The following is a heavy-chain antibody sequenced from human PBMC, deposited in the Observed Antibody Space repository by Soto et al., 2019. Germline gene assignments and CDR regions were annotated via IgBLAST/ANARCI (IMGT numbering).Heavy chain of an antibody. Sequence: QVQLVQSGAEVKKPGSSVKVSCKASGGTFSSYAISWVRQAPGQGLEGREGIIPIFGTANYAQKFQGRVTITADDSTSAAYMELSSLITVDRAVYCCAIRRSGRDFWSGYCNRTAHYYYPYGMDVWGQGTTVTVSS. CDR2: IIPIFGTA. D-gene: IGHD3-3*01. V-gene: IGHV1-69*01. CDR3: AIRRSGRDFWSGYCNRTAHYYYPYGMDV. J-gene: IGHJ6*02. CDR1: GGTFSSYA.